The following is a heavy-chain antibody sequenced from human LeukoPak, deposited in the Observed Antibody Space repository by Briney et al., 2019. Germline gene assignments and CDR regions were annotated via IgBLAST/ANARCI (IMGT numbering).Heavy chain of an antibody. CDR3: AKGEKYCSSTSCYYAP. V-gene: IGHV3-21*04. D-gene: IGHD2-2*01. Sequence: GGSLRLSCAASGFTFSSYSMNWVRQAPGKGLEWVSSISSSSSYIYYADSVKGRFTISRDNAKNSLYLQMNSLRAEDTAVYYCAKGEKYCSSTSCYYAPWGQGTLVTVSS. J-gene: IGHJ5*02. CDR2: ISSSSSYI. CDR1: GFTFSSYS.